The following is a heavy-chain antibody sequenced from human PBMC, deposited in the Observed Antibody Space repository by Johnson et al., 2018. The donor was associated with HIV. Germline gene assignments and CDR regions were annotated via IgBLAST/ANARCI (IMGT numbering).Heavy chain of an antibody. V-gene: IGHV3-66*01. CDR2: IYSGGST. CDR1: GFTVSSNY. Sequence: VQLVESGGGLVQPGGSLRLSCAASGFTVSSNYMNWVRQAPGKGLEWVSVIYSGGSTYYADSVQGRFTISRDNAKNSLYLQMNSLRAEDTAGYYCARETPTEDIWGQGTMVTVSS. J-gene: IGHJ3*02. CDR3: ARETPTEDI.